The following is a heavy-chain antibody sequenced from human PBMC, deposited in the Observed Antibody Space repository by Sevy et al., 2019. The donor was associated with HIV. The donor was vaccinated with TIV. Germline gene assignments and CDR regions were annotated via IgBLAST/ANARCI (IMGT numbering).Heavy chain of an antibody. D-gene: IGHD6-13*01. V-gene: IGHV3-21*01. Sequence: GGSLRLSCAASGFTFSSYSMNWVRQAPGKGLEWVSSISSSSSYIYYADSVKGRFTISRDNAKNSLYLQMNSLRAEDTAMYYCARDPHSSSWPYYFDYWGQGTLVTVSS. CDR2: ISSSSSYI. CDR1: GFTFSSYS. J-gene: IGHJ4*02. CDR3: ARDPHSSSWPYYFDY.